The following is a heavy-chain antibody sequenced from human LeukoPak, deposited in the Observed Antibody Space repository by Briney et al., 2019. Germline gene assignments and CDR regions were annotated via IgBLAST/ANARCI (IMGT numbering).Heavy chain of an antibody. D-gene: IGHD3-3*01. V-gene: IGHV4-31*03. CDR3: ARIAYDALDSYYYGMDV. CDR2: ITYSGNT. J-gene: IGHJ6*02. CDR1: GGSISSGPYY. Sequence: SETLSLTCTVSGGSISSGPYYWIWIRQHPGKGLEWIRYITYSGNTYYYPALNSRVTVSLDTSKTQFSLKLSSVTAADTAVYYCARIAYDALDSYYYGMDVWGQGTTVTVSS.